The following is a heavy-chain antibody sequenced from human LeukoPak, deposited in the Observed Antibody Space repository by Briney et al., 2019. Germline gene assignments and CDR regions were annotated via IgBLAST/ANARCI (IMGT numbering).Heavy chain of an antibody. CDR3: AKEEGQGFWSRGGWFDP. D-gene: IGHD3-3*01. J-gene: IGHJ5*02. CDR2: ISGSGGST. V-gene: IGHV3-23*01. CDR1: GFTFSSYG. Sequence: PGGSLRLSCAASGFTFSSYGMSWVRQAPGKGLEWVSAISGSGGSTYYADSVKGRFTISRDNSKNTLYLQMNSLRAEDTAVYYCAKEEGQGFWSRGGWFDPWGQGTLVTVSS.